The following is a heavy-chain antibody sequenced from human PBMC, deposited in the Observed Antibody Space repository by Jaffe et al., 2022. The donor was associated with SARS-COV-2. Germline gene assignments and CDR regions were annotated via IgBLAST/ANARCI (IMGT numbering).Heavy chain of an antibody. CDR1: GFTFDDYA. CDR3: AKDYYDILTGWFDP. Sequence: EVQLVESGGGLVQPGRSLRLSCAASGFTFDDYAMHWVRQAPGKGLEWVSGISWNSGSIGYADSVKGRFTISRDNAKNSLYLQMNSLRAEDTALYYCAKDYYDILTGWFDPWGQGTLVTVSS. V-gene: IGHV3-9*01. CDR2: ISWNSGSI. D-gene: IGHD3-9*01. J-gene: IGHJ5*02.